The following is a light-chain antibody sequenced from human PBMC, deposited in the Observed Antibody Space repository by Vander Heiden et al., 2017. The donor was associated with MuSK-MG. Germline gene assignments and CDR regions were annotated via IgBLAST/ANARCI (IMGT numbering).Light chain of an antibody. J-gene: IGKJ4*01. CDR2: WAS. CDR3: QQYYDSRIS. CDR1: QSVLYNSNNKNY. V-gene: IGKV4-1*01. Sequence: DIVVTQSPASLAVSLGERATINCKSSQSVLYNSNNKNYLAWYQQKPGQSPKLLIYWASTRESGVPDRFSGSGSGTDFTLTITSLQAEDVAVYYCQQYYDSRISFDGGTKVEIK.